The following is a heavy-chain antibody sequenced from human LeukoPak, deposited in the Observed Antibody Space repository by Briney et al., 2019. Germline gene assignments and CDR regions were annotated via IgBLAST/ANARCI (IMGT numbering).Heavy chain of an antibody. Sequence: AGGSLSLSCAASGFTFSSYAMSWVRRAPGKGLEWVSAISGSGGSTYYADSVKGRFTISRDNSKNTLYLQMNSLRAEDTAVYYCAKGISPERWLQLTPFDYWGQGTLVTVSS. CDR2: ISGSGGST. J-gene: IGHJ4*02. CDR1: GFTFSSYA. V-gene: IGHV3-23*01. CDR3: AKGISPERWLQLTPFDY. D-gene: IGHD5-24*01.